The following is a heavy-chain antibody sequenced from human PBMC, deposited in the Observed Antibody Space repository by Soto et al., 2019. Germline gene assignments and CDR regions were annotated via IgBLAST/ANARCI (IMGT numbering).Heavy chain of an antibody. CDR1: GFTFSSYA. Sequence: EVQLLESGGGLVQPGGSLTLSCAASGFTFSSYAMSWVRQAPGKGLEWVSTLSGSGGSTYSADSVNGRFTISRDNSKNTLYLQMNSLRAEDTAVYYCAKDSTAYSSAYDFDSWGQGTLVTFSS. D-gene: IGHD6-6*01. V-gene: IGHV3-23*01. J-gene: IGHJ4*02. CDR2: LSGSGGST. CDR3: AKDSTAYSSAYDFDS.